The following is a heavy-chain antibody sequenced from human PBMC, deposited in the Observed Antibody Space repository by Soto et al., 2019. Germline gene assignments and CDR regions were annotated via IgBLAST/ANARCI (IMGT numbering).Heavy chain of an antibody. CDR3: AGDGSCSGGSGYAWSAP. CDR1: GGTFSSYA. Sequence: QVQLVQSGAEVKKPGSSVKVSCKASGGTFSSYAISWVRQAPGQGLEWMGGIIPIFGTANYAQKFQGRVTITGDEPTSTAYRELSSLRSEDTAVYYCAGDGSCSGGSGYAWSAPWGKGTLVTVSS. J-gene: IGHJ5*02. CDR2: IIPIFGTA. V-gene: IGHV1-69*01. D-gene: IGHD2-15*01.